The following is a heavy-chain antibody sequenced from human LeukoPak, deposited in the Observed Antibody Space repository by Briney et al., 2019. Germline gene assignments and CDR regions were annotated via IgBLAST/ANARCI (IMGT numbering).Heavy chain of an antibody. V-gene: IGHV3-23*01. CDR1: GFTFSSYG. CDR2: ITATSSST. J-gene: IGHJ4*02. Sequence: PGGSLRLSCAASGFTFSSYGMSWVRQAPGKGLEWVSAITATSSSTHDADSVQGRFTISRDNSKNTLYLQMNSLRPEDTAIYYCARRAGDYSHPYDYWGQGILVTVSS. CDR3: ARRAGDYSHPYDY. D-gene: IGHD3-22*01.